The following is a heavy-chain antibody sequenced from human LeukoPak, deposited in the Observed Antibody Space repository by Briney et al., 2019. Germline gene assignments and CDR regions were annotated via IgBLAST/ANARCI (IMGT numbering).Heavy chain of an antibody. Sequence: ASVTLSGKASGSTFTIYGISWVRQAPGQGLEWMGWISAYNGNTNYAQKLQGRVTMTTDTSTSTAYMELRRLRSDDTAVYYCARDTYYYGSGSYYPIDYWGQGTLVTVSS. V-gene: IGHV1-18*01. D-gene: IGHD3-10*01. J-gene: IGHJ4*02. CDR3: ARDTYYYGSGSYYPIDY. CDR1: GSTFTIYG. CDR2: ISAYNGNT.